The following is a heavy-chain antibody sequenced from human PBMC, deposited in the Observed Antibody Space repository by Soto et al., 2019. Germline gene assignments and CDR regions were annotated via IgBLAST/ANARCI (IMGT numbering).Heavy chain of an antibody. CDR1: GDPISSSKW. CDR2: IDQNGIT. CDR3: ARLNRDYYYYGMDV. J-gene: IGHJ6*02. V-gene: IGHV4-4*02. Sequence: LSLTCAVSGDPISSSKWWTWVRQTPGKGLEWIGKIDQNGITNYNPSLESRVTILKDNSKNQLSLKLTSVTAVDSAVYYCARLNRDYYYYGMDVWGQGATVTVSS.